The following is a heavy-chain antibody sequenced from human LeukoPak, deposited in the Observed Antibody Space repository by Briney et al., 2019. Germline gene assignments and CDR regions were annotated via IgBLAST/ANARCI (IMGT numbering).Heavy chain of an antibody. CDR3: AKEGEPRIWAQNPYFDY. V-gene: IGHV3-30*18. J-gene: IGHJ4*02. Sequence: GGSLRLSCAASGFTFSSYGMHWLRQAPGKGLEWVADISYDGSNKYYADSVKGGFTISRDNYKNTLYLQMNSMRAEDTAVYYCAKEGEPRIWAQNPYFDYWGQGTLVTVSS. CDR1: GFTFSSYG. D-gene: IGHD2-15*01. CDR2: ISYDGSNK.